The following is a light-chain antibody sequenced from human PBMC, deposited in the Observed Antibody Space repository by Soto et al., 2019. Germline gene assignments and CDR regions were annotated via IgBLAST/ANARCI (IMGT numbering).Light chain of an antibody. Sequence: ELVLTQSPGTLSLSPGERASLSCRASQSVSNSFLAWYQQKAGQSPRLLIYAASARAIGIPDRFSGSGSGTDFTLTISRLEPEDFAVYYCQQYGHSPRTFGQGTKVDI. V-gene: IGKV3-20*01. CDR2: AAS. CDR1: QSVSNSF. J-gene: IGKJ1*01. CDR3: QQYGHSPRT.